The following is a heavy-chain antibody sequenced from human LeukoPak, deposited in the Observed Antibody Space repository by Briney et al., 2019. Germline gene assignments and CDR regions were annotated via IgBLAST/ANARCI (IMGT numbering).Heavy chain of an antibody. V-gene: IGHV3-21*01. D-gene: IGHD3-3*01. Sequence: GGSLRLSCAASGFTFSSYSMNWVRQAPGKGLEWVSSISSSSSYIYYADSVMGRFTISRDNAKNSLYPQMNSLRAEDTAVYYCARDLMGEDYDFWSGYYYFDYWGQGTLVTVSS. CDR3: ARDLMGEDYDFWSGYYYFDY. CDR1: GFTFSSYS. J-gene: IGHJ4*02. CDR2: ISSSSSYI.